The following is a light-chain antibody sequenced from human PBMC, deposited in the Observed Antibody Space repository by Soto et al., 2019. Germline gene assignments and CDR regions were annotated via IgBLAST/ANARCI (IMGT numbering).Light chain of an antibody. CDR2: AAS. Sequence: DIQLTQSPSFLSASVGDRVTITCRTSQGISSYLAWYQQKPGKAPKLLIYAASTLQSGVPSRFSGTGSGTEFTLTISSLQPEDFATYYCQQDYTFPRTFGQGIKVEIK. V-gene: IGKV1-9*01. CDR1: QGISSY. J-gene: IGKJ1*01. CDR3: QQDYTFPRT.